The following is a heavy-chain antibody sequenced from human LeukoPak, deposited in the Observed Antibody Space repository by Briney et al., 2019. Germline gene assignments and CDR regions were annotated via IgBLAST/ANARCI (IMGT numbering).Heavy chain of an antibody. V-gene: IGHV3-30*04. J-gene: IGHJ4*02. CDR3: ASRYSGYDYGFDY. D-gene: IGHD5-12*01. CDR1: GLTFSSYA. Sequence: GGSLRLSCAASGLTFSSYAMHWVRQAPGKGLEWVAVISYDGSNKCYADSVKGRFTISRDNSKNTLYLQMNSLRAEDTAVYYCASRYSGYDYGFDYWGQGTLVTVSS. CDR2: ISYDGSNK.